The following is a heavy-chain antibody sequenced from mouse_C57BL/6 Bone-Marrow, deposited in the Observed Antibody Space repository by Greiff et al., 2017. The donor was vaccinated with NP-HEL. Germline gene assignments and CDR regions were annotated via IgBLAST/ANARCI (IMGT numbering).Heavy chain of an antibody. D-gene: IGHD1-1*01. CDR1: GFTFSDYG. V-gene: IGHV5-17*01. Sequence: EVKVEESGGGLVKPGGSLKLSCAASGFTFSDYGMHWVRQAPEKGLEWVAYISSGSSTIYYADTVKGRFTISRDNAKNTLFLQMTSLRSEDTAMYYCARRDYYGSSSFWYFDVWGTGTTVTVSS. CDR2: ISSGSSTI. J-gene: IGHJ1*03. CDR3: ARRDYYGSSSFWYFDV.